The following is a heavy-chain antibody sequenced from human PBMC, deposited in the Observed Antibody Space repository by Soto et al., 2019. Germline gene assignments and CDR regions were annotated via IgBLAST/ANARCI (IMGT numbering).Heavy chain of an antibody. D-gene: IGHD1-26*01. CDR3: AREGASGFGMDV. Sequence: SETLSLTCNVSGGSIRSYYWSWVRQPAGKALEWIGRIYSSGTTNYNPSLKSRVTILVDTSKNEFSLKVASVTAADAALYYCAREGASGFGMDVWGQGTTVTVSS. J-gene: IGHJ6*02. V-gene: IGHV4-4*07. CDR1: GGSIRSYY. CDR2: IYSSGTT.